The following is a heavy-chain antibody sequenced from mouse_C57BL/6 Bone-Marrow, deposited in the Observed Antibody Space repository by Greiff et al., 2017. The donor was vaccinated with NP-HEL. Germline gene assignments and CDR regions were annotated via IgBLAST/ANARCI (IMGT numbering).Heavy chain of an antibody. J-gene: IGHJ3*01. Sequence: VQLKESGGGLVKPGGSLKLSCAASGFTFSDYGMHWVRQAPEKGLEWVAYISSGSSTIYYADTVKGRFTISSDNAKNTLFLQMTSLRSEDTAMYYCARRYYGSGLAYWGQGTLVTVSA. D-gene: IGHD1-1*01. CDR1: GFTFSDYG. V-gene: IGHV5-17*01. CDR3: ARRYYGSGLAY. CDR2: ISSGSSTI.